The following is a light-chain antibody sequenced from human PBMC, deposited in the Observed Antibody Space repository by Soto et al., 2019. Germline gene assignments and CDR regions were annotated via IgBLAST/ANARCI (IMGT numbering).Light chain of an antibody. CDR3: QQYGSSRWT. J-gene: IGKJ1*01. CDR1: QSVSNTY. CDR2: AAS. Sequence: EIVLTQSPDTLSLFPGERATLSCRASQSVSNTYLAWYQQKPGQAPSPLISAASTRATGTPDRFSGSGSGTDFTLTISRLEPEDFAIYYCQQYGSSRWTFGQGTKVEIK. V-gene: IGKV3-20*01.